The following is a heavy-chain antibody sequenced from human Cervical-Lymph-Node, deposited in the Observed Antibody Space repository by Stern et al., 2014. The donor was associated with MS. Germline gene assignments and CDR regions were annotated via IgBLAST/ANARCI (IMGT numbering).Heavy chain of an antibody. V-gene: IGHV3-21*01. Sequence: EVQLVESGGGLVKPGGSLRLSCAASGFTFSSYSMNWVRQAPGKGLEWVSVGTSSYYIYDADSVKGRFTISRDNAKNSLYLQMNSLRAEDTAVYYCARASRQGYCSSTNCPIAPFDSWGQGTLVTVSS. CDR3: ARASRQGYCSSTNCPIAPFDS. J-gene: IGHJ5*01. CDR1: GFTFSSYS. D-gene: IGHD2-2*01. CDR2: VGTSSYYI.